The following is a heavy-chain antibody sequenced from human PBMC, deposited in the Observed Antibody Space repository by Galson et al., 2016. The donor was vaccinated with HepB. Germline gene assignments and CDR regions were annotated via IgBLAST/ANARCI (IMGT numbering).Heavy chain of an antibody. Sequence: EYAVSEKSRITISPDTSKNQFSLQLNSVTSEDTAVYYCVRFIATPVYGLDVWGQGTTVTVSS. J-gene: IGHJ6*02. V-gene: IGHV6-1*01. D-gene: IGHD6-13*01. CDR3: VRFIATPVYGLDV.